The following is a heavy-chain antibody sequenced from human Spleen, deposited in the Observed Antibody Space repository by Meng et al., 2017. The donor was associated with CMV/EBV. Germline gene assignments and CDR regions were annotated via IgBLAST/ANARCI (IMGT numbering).Heavy chain of an antibody. D-gene: IGHD1-26*01. Sequence: SETLSLTCFVSGGSISGSYYYWGWIRQPPGKELEWIGSFYYTGTTFYNPSLKSRVTISVDTSKSQFSLKLNSVTAADTAVYYCARAPLGTVGGFGFDNWGQGTLVTVSS. CDR1: GGSISGSYYY. CDR2: FYYTGTT. J-gene: IGHJ4*02. CDR3: ARAPLGTVGGFGFDN. V-gene: IGHV4-39*07.